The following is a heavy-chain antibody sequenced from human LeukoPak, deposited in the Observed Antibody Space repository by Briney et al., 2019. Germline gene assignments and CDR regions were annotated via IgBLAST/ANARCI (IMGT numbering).Heavy chain of an antibody. D-gene: IGHD5-18*01. Sequence: PSETLSLTCAVYGGSFSGYYWSWIRQPPGKGLEWIGEINHSGSTNYNPSLKSRVTISVDTSKNQFSLKLSSVTAADTAVYYCARQVTFGYAYAYYFDYWGQGSLVTVSS. V-gene: IGHV4-34*01. CDR2: INHSGST. CDR3: ARQVTFGYAYAYYFDY. CDR1: GGSFSGYY. J-gene: IGHJ4*02.